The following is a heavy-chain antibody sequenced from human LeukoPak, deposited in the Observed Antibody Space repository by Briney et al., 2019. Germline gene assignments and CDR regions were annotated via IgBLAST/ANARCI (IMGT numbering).Heavy chain of an antibody. CDR3: ARHFGVISKGVYYYYYGLDV. J-gene: IGHJ6*02. CDR1: GFTISTIY. V-gene: IGHV3-66*04. Sequence: GGSLRLSCAASGFTISTIYMSWVRQAPGKGLEWVSVVYSGVSTYYADSVKGRFTISRDNSKNTLYLQMSSLRAEDTAVYYCARHFGVISKGVYYYYYGLDVWGQGTTVTVSS. CDR2: VYSGVST. D-gene: IGHD3-3*01.